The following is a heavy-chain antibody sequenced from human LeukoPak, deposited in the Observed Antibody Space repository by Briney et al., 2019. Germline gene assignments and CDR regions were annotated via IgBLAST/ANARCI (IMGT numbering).Heavy chain of an antibody. J-gene: IGHJ1*01. CDR2: ISGSGGST. CDR3: AKGPAAIGYFQD. Sequence: PGGSLRLSCAASGFTFSSYAMSWVRQAPGKGLEGVSGISGSGGSTYYVDSVRGRFTISRDNSKNTVSLQMSSLRVEDTAIYYCAKGPAAIGYFQDWGQGTLVTVSS. CDR1: GFTFSSYA. D-gene: IGHD2-2*01. V-gene: IGHV3-23*01.